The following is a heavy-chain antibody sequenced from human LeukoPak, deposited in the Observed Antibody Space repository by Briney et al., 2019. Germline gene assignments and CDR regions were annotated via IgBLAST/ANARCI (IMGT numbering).Heavy chain of an antibody. V-gene: IGHV1-69*06. J-gene: IGHJ4*02. Sequence: GASVKVSCKASGGTFSSYAISWVRQAPGQGLEWMGGIIPIFGTANYAQKFQGRVTITADKSTSTAYMELSRLRSDDTAVHYCARDLLPTRGFLEWLPLYYFDYWGQGTLVTVSS. CDR2: IIPIFGTA. CDR1: GGTFSSYA. D-gene: IGHD3-3*01. CDR3: ARDLLPTRGFLEWLPLYYFDY.